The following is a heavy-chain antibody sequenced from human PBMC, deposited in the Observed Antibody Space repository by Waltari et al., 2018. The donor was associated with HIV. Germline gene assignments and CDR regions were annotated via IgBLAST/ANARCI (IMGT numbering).Heavy chain of an antibody. J-gene: IGHJ4*02. CDR3: ARDSYYYDSSGFFPDF. CDR1: GYTFTAYY. Sequence: QVQLVQSGAEVKKPGASVKVSCKASGYTFTAYYIHWVRQAPGQGLEWMGRINLNSGDTNYGQKFQGRVTMTRDTSISTAYMELSMLRSDDTAVYYCARDSYYYDSSGFFPDFWGQGTLVTVSS. CDR2: INLNSGDT. D-gene: IGHD3-22*01. V-gene: IGHV1-2*06.